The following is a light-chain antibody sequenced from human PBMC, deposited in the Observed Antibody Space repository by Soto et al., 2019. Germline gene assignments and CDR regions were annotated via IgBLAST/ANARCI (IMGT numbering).Light chain of an antibody. CDR2: DAS. J-gene: IGKJ2*01. V-gene: IGKV3-11*01. Sequence: EIVLTQSPATLSLSPGERATLSCRASQSVSSYLAWYQQKPGQAPRLLIYDASNRATGIPARFSGSGSGTDFNLTIISLEPEDFAVYYCQQRSNWPPMYTFGQGTKLEIK. CDR3: QQRSNWPPMYT. CDR1: QSVSSY.